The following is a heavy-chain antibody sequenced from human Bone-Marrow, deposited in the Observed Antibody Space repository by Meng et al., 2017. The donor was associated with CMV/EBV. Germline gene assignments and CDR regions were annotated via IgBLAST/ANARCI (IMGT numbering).Heavy chain of an antibody. Sequence: ASVKVSCKASGYTFTRYDIIWVRQATGQGLEWMGRIDPNSGNTGYAQKFQGRVTMTRNTSISTAYMELSSLRSEDTAVYYCARVNIVVVPAALYYYYYGMDVWGQGTTVTVSS. CDR3: ARVNIVVVPAALYYYYYGMDV. CDR1: GYTFTRYD. D-gene: IGHD2-2*01. V-gene: IGHV1-8*01. J-gene: IGHJ6*02. CDR2: IDPNSGNT.